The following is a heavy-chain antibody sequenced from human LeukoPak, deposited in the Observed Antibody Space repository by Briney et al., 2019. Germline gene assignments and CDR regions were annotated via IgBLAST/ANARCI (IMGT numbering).Heavy chain of an antibody. D-gene: IGHD1-1*01. CDR3: ARGPPRGKYYYMDV. J-gene: IGHJ6*03. Sequence: PGGSLRLSCAASGFTFSSFDMHWVRQPTGKGLEWVSTLGTASDTYYPGSVEGRFTLSRDNAKNSLYLQMNSLTAGDTAVYYCARGPPRGKYYYMDVWGKGTTVTVSS. CDR1: GFTFSSFD. V-gene: IGHV3-13*01. CDR2: LGTASDT.